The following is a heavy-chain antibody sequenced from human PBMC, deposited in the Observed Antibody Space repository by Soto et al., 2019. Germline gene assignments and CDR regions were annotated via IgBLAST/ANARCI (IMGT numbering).Heavy chain of an antibody. Sequence: GSGPTLVNPTQTLTLTCTFSGFSLSTSGMCVSWIRQPPGKALEWLALIDWDDDKYYSTSLKTRLTISKDTSKNQVVLTMTNMDPVDTATYYCARINARTGGPTGPELGYYYGMDVWGQGTTVTVSS. CDR3: ARINARTGGPTGPELGYYYGMDV. D-gene: IGHD3-16*01. V-gene: IGHV2-70*01. CDR1: GFSLSTSGMC. J-gene: IGHJ6*02. CDR2: IDWDDDK.